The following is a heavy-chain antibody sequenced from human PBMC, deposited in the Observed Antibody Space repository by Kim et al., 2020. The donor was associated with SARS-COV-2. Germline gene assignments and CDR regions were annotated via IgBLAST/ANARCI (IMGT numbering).Heavy chain of an antibody. V-gene: IGHV4-34*01. D-gene: IGHD2-21*01. CDR3: AVFQTDAFDI. J-gene: IGHJ3*02. CDR2: INHSGST. CDR1: GGSFSGYY. Sequence: SETLSLTCAVYGGSFSGYYWSWIRQPPGKGLEWIGEINHSGSTNYNPSLKSRVTISVDTSKNQFSLKLSSVTAADTAVYYCAVFQTDAFDIWGQGTMVT.